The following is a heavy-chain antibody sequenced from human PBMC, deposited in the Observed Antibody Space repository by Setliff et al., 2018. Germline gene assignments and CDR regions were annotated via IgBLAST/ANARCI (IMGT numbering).Heavy chain of an antibody. Sequence: GGSLRLSCAASGFTFSSYWMSWVRQAPGKGLEWVVMIWFDGSNTHYPGSVKGRFTVSRDNSKNMVYLQMNSLRVDDTAVYYCVRDPPNSGWAFDYWGQGTLVTVSS. V-gene: IGHV3-33*08. CDR3: VRDPPNSGWAFDY. J-gene: IGHJ4*02. CDR2: IWFDGSNT. CDR1: GFTFSSYW. D-gene: IGHD6-19*01.